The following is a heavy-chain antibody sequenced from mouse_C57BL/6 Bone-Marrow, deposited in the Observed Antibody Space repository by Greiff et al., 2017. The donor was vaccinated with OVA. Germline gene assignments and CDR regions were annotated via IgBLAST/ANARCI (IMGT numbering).Heavy chain of an antibody. Sequence: EVQLRESEGGLVQPGSSMKLSCTASGFTFSDYYMAWVRQVPEKGLEWVANINYDGSSTYYLASLKSRFIISRDNAKNILYLQMSSLKSEDTATYYCAREKQLRLRGYYFDYWGQGTTLTVSS. D-gene: IGHD3-2*02. CDR2: INYDGSST. CDR3: AREKQLRLRGYYFDY. J-gene: IGHJ2*01. CDR1: GFTFSDYY. V-gene: IGHV5-16*01.